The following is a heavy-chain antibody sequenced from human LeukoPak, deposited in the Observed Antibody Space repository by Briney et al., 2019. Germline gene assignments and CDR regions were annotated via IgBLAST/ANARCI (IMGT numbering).Heavy chain of an antibody. CDR2: ISSSSSYI. CDR3: AKGDYGDYDY. CDR1: GFTFSSYS. J-gene: IGHJ4*02. V-gene: IGHV3-21*04. D-gene: IGHD4-17*01. Sequence: GGSLRLSCAASGFTFSSYSMTWVRQAPGKGLEWVSSISSSSSYIYYADSVKGRFTISRDNSKNTLYLQMNSLRAEDTAVYYCAKGDYGDYDYWGQGTLVTVSS.